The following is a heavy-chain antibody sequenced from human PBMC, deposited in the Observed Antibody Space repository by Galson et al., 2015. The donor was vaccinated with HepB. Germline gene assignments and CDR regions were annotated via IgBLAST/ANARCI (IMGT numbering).Heavy chain of an antibody. V-gene: IGHV3-66*01. CDR3: AKDSDSSVWY. Sequence: SLRLSCAASGFSVSSNYMTWVRQAPGKGLEWIAVIFVGGSTQYADSVKGRFTISRDISKNTLYLQMNSLRAEDTAVYYCAKDSDSSVWYWGQGSLVTVSS. J-gene: IGHJ4*02. CDR1: GFSVSSNY. D-gene: IGHD6-25*01. CDR2: IFVGGST.